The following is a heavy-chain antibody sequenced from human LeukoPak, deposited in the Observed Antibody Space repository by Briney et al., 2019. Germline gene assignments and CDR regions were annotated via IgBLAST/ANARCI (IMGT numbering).Heavy chain of an antibody. J-gene: IGHJ3*02. CDR3: ARVVRAAARTGAFDI. CDR1: GGSISSYY. V-gene: IGHV4-59*08. Sequence: PSETLSLTCTVSGGSISSYYWSWIRQPLGKGLEWVGYIYYSGSTNYNPSLKSRVTISVDTSKNQFPLKLSSVTAADTAVYYCARVVRAAARTGAFDIWGQGTMVTVSS. CDR2: IYYSGST. D-gene: IGHD6-13*01.